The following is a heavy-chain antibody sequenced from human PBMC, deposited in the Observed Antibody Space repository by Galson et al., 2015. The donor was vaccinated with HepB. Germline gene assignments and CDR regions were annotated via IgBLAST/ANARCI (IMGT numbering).Heavy chain of an antibody. J-gene: IGHJ3*01. CDR2: IWYDGSNK. Sequence: SLRLSCAASGFTFSSYGMHWVRQAPGKGLEWVAVIWYDGSNKYYADSVKGRFTISRDNSKNALYLQMNSLRAEDTAVYYCARDSYYYDSSGYPRVWGQGTMVTVSS. D-gene: IGHD3-22*01. CDR3: ARDSYYYDSSGYPRV. CDR1: GFTFSSYG. V-gene: IGHV3-33*08.